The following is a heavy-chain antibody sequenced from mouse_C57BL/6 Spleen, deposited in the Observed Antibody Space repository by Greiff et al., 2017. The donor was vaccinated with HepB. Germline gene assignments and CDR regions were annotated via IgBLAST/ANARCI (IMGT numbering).Heavy chain of an antibody. V-gene: IGHV1-42*01. D-gene: IGHD1-1*01. CDR2: INPSTGGT. J-gene: IGHJ4*01. Sequence: EVKLVESGPELVKPGASVKISCKASGYSFTGYYMNWVKQSPEKSLEWIGEINPSTGGTTYNQKFKAKATLTVDKSSSTAYMQLKSLTSEDSAVYYCATFCPDYYGSSYYAMDYWGQGTSVTVSS. CDR3: ATFCPDYYGSSYYAMDY. CDR1: GYSFTGYY.